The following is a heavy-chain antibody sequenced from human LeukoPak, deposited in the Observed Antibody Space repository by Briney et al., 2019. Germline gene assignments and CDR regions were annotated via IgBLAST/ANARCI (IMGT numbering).Heavy chain of an antibody. Sequence: GGSLRLSCAASGFTFSDYYMSCIRQAPGKGLEWVSYISSSGSTIYYADSVKGRFTISRDNAKNSLYLQMNSLSAEETAVYYCARVGRGYSSSPTFFQDLWGQGTMVPVSS. CDR2: ISSSGSTI. V-gene: IGHV3-11*01. J-gene: IGHJ3*01. CDR1: GFTFSDYY. CDR3: ARVGRGYSSSPTFFQDL. D-gene: IGHD6-13*01.